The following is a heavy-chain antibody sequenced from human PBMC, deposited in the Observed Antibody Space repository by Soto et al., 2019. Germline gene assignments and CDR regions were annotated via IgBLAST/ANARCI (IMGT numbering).Heavy chain of an antibody. J-gene: IGHJ3*02. CDR2: ISAYNGNT. V-gene: IGHV1-18*04. CDR1: GYTFTSYG. CDR3: ARDPPITIFGVVIPSGAFDI. D-gene: IGHD3-3*01. Sequence: AAVKVSCKASGYTFTSYGISWVRQAPGQGLAWMGWISAYNGNTNYAQKLQGRVTMTTDTSTSTAYMELRSLRSDDTAVYYCARDPPITIFGVVIPSGAFDIWGQGTMVTVSS.